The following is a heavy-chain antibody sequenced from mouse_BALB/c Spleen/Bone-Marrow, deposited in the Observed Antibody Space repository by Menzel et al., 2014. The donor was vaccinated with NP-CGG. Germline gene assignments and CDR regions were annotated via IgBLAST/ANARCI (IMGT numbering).Heavy chain of an antibody. CDR2: INSNGGRT. V-gene: IGHV5-6-3*01. Sequence: EVKLVESGGGLVQPGGSLKLSCAASGFTFSSYGMSWVRQTPDKRLELVATINSNGGRTYYPDSVKGRFTISRGNAKNTLYLQMSSLKSEDTAMYYCARDSLLRSLYAMDYWGQGTSVTVSS. D-gene: IGHD1-2*01. CDR1: GFTFSSYG. CDR3: ARDSLLRSLYAMDY. J-gene: IGHJ4*01.